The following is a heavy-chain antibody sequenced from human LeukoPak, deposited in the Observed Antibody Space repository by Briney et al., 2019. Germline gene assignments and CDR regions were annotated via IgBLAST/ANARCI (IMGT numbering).Heavy chain of an antibody. Sequence: ASVTVSCKFSGYTLTELSMHWVRQAPGEGLEWMGGFDPEDGETIYVQKFQGRVTITEDTSTDTAYMQLSSLRSEDTAVYYCATSSEGSASCDPECVNWYFDLWGRSTLVTVSS. CDR2: FDPEDGET. J-gene: IGHJ2*01. CDR1: GYTLTELS. V-gene: IGHV1-24*01. CDR3: ATSSEGSASCDPECVNWYFDL. D-gene: IGHD2-2*01.